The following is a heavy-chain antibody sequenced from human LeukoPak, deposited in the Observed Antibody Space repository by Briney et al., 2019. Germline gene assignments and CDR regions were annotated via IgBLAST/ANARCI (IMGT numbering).Heavy chain of an antibody. CDR1: GFTFDDYA. CDR3: AKDMGYDSSGYLYYFDY. D-gene: IGHD3-22*01. CDR2: ISWNSGSI. V-gene: IGHV3-9*01. Sequence: GRSLRLSCAASGFTFDDYAMHWVRQAPGKGLEWVSGISWNSGSIGYADSVKGRFTISRDNAKNSLYLQMNSLRAEDTALYYCAKDMGYDSSGYLYYFDYWGQGTLVTVSS. J-gene: IGHJ4*02.